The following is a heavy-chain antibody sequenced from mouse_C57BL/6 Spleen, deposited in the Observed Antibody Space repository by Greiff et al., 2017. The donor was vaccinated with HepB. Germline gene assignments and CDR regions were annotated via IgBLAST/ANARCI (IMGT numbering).Heavy chain of an antibody. Sequence: EVKLVESGPELVKPGASVKISCKASGYSFTDYNMNWVKQSNGKSLEWIGVINPNYGTTSYNQKFKGKATLTVDQSSSTAYMQLNSLTSEDSAVYYCARGGNYYGSYYFDYWGQGTTLTVSS. J-gene: IGHJ2*01. CDR1: GYSFTDYN. V-gene: IGHV1-39*01. CDR2: INPNYGTT. D-gene: IGHD1-1*01. CDR3: ARGGNYYGSYYFDY.